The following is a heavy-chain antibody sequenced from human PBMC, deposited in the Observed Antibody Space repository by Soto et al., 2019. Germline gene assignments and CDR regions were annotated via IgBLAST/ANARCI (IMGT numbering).Heavy chain of an antibody. CDR2: ISGSGGST. V-gene: IGHV3-23*01. Sequence: EVQLLESGGGLVQPGGSLRLSGAASGFTFSSYAMSWVRQAPGKGLEWVSAISGSGGSTYYADSVKGRFTISRDNSKNTLYLHMNSLRAEDTAVYYCAKRSKSSGWYGFDYWGQGTLVTVST. J-gene: IGHJ4*02. D-gene: IGHD6-19*01. CDR3: AKRSKSSGWYGFDY. CDR1: GFTFSSYA.